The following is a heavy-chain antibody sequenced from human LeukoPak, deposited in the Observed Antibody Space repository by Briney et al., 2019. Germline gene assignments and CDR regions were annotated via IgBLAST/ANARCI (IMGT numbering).Heavy chain of an antibody. V-gene: IGHV3-33*01. J-gene: IGHJ4*02. Sequence: GGSLRLSCAASGFPFDTYGMHWVRQAPGKGLEWVSVICVDGSNKYYADSVKGRFTISRDNSKNMLFLQMSSLRVEDAGVYFCARASGSYDYWGQGTLVTVSS. D-gene: IGHD1-26*01. CDR3: ARASGSYDY. CDR1: GFPFDTYG. CDR2: ICVDGSNK.